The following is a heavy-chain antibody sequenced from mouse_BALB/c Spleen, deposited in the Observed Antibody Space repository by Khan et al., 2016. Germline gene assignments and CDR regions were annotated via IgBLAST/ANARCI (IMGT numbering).Heavy chain of an antibody. Sequence: EVKLLESGGGLVQPGGSLKLSCAASGIDFSRYWMSWVRQAPGKGLEWIGEINPDSSTINYTPSLQDKFTISSDTATNTLYLQMSKVRSEDTALYYGARADMITGFAYWGQGTLVTVSA. D-gene: IGHD2-4*01. CDR3: ARADMITGFAY. CDR1: GIDFSRYW. J-gene: IGHJ3*01. V-gene: IGHV4-1*02. CDR2: INPDSSTI.